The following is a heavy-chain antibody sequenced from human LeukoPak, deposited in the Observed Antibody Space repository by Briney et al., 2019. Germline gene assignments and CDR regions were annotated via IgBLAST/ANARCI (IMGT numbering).Heavy chain of an antibody. Sequence: GGPLRLSCAASGFTFSSYEMNWVRQAPGKGLEWVSYISSSGSTIYYADSVKGRFTISRDNAKNSLYLQMNSLRAEDTAVYYCAREHYFYYMDGWGKGTTVTVSS. CDR3: AREHYFYYMDG. CDR1: GFTFSSYE. V-gene: IGHV3-48*03. J-gene: IGHJ6*03. CDR2: ISSSGSTI.